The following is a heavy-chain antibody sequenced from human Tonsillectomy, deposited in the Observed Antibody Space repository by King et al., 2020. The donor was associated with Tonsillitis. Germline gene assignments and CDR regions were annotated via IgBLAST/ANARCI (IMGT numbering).Heavy chain of an antibody. D-gene: IGHD6-13*01. CDR2: IFSDGST. Sequence: QLVQSGGGLVQPGGSLRLSCAASGFTVSINYMSWVRQVPGKGLEWVSVIFSDGSTHYADSVKGRFTISRDTSKNTLYLQMNSLRVEDTAVYYCARDVSAGTYYFDYWGQGTLVTVSS. J-gene: IGHJ4*02. CDR3: ARDVSAGTYYFDY. V-gene: IGHV3-66*01. CDR1: GFTVSINY.